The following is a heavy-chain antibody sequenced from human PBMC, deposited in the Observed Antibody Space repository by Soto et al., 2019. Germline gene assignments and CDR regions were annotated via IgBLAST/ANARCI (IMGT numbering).Heavy chain of an antibody. D-gene: IGHD3-22*01. J-gene: IGHJ4*02. Sequence: SETLSLTCAVSGGSISSGGYSWSWIRQPPGKGLEWIGYIYHSGSTYYNPSLKSRVTISVDRSKNQFSLKLNSVTAADTAVYYCARGVYYYDSSGYYFDYWGQGTLVTVSS. CDR2: IYHSGST. V-gene: IGHV4-30-2*01. CDR1: GGSISSGGYS. CDR3: ARGVYYYDSSGYYFDY.